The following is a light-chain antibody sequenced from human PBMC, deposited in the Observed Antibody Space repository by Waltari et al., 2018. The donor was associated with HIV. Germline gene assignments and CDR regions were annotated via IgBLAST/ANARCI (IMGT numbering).Light chain of an antibody. CDR3: SSFTTSNTLL. CDR2: EVN. CDR1: SSDIGSYNY. V-gene: IGLV2-14*01. J-gene: IGLJ2*01. Sequence: QSALTQPASVSGSPGQSITVSCTGTSSDIGSYNYVSWYQQTPGTAPKLVIYEVNNRPSGISNRFSGSKSGTTASLTISGLQTEDEAHYYCSSFTTSNTLLCGGGTKVTVL.